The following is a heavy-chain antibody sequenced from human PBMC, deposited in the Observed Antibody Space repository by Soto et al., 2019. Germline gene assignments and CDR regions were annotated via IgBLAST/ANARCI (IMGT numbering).Heavy chain of an antibody. V-gene: IGHV1-46*01. J-gene: IGHJ4*02. Sequence: ASVKVSCKASGYTFTTYHMHWVRQAPGQGLDWMGVINPSAGSTTYAQNFQGRVTVTRDTSTNTAYMELSSLRSEDTAVYYCATPTPLRGAMIPNKLFAFWGQGTPVTVSS. CDR3: ATPTPLRGAMIPNKLFAF. CDR1: GYTFTTYH. CDR2: INPSAGST. D-gene: IGHD3-10*01.